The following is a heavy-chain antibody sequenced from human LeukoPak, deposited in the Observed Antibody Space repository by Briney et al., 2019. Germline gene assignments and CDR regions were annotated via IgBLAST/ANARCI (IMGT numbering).Heavy chain of an antibody. J-gene: IGHJ4*02. CDR1: GYAFTSYA. CDR3: AREGGGSSLSFDY. Sequence: RASVKVSCKASGYAFTSYAMHWVRPAPGQRLEWMGWINVVNGNTRYSQNFQGRVSISRDTSASTAYMELNNLRSEDTAVFYCAREGGGSSLSFDYWGQGTLVTVSS. D-gene: IGHD2-15*01. CDR2: INVVNGNT. V-gene: IGHV1-3*01.